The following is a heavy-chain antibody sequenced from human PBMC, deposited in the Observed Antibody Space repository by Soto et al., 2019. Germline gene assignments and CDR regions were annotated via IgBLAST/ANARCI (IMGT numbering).Heavy chain of an antibody. Sequence: PSETLSLTCAVYGGSFSGYYWSWIRQPPGKGLEWIGEINHSGSTNYNPSLKSRVTISVDTSKNQFSLKLSSVTAADTAVYYCARDWFGESRRVDLWGPGPPVTVPS. CDR1: GGSFSGYY. CDR3: ARDWFGESRRVDL. J-gene: IGHJ6*02. D-gene: IGHD3-10*01. CDR2: INHSGST. V-gene: IGHV4-34*01.